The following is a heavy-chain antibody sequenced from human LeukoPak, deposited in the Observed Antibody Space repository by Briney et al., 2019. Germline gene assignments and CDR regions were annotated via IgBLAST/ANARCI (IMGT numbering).Heavy chain of an antibody. CDR2: INHSGST. CDR1: GGSFSGYY. CDR3: AAVVPAAQKQYNWFDS. Sequence: SETLSLTCAVYGGSFSGYYWSWIRQPPGKGLEWIGEINHSGSTNYNPSLKSRVTISVDTSKNQFSLKLSSVTAADTAVYYCAAVVPAAQKQYNWFDSWGQGTLVTVSS. J-gene: IGHJ5*01. D-gene: IGHD2-2*01. V-gene: IGHV4-34*01.